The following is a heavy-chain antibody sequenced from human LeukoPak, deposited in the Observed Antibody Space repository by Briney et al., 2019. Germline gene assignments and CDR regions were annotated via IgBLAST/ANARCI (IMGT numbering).Heavy chain of an antibody. D-gene: IGHD3-22*01. V-gene: IGHV1-2*02. J-gene: IGHJ3*02. CDR3: ARDIPWYFYDSSPWLGI. CDR1: GFTLTGYY. Sequence: ASVKVSCKASGFTLTGYYVHWVRQAPGQGLEWMGWINPKTGGTNFAQKFQGRVTMTRDTSISTAYMELSRLRSDDTAVYYCARDIPWYFYDSSPWLGIWGQGTMVTVSS. CDR2: INPKTGGT.